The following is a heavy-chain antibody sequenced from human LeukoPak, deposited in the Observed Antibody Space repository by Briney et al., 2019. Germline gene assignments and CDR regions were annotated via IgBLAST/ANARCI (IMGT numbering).Heavy chain of an antibody. CDR1: GFTFSTYA. CDR2: IGTAGDT. Sequence: GGSLRLSCAASGFTFSTYAMSWVRQAPGKGLEWVSAIGTAGDTYYPGSVKGRFTISRENAKNSLYLQMNSLRAGDTAVYYCARGLIATMVRGVIMGYYGMDVWGQGTTVTVSS. J-gene: IGHJ6*02. D-gene: IGHD3-10*01. CDR3: ARGLIATMVRGVIMGYYGMDV. V-gene: IGHV3-13*01.